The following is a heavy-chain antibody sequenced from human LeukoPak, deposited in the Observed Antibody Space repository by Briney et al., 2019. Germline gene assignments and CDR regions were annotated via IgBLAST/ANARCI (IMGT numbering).Heavy chain of an antibody. CDR3: AAGRAGYYYYYMDV. D-gene: IGHD6-13*01. CDR1: GGSFSGYY. Sequence: SETLSLTCAVYGGSFSGYYWSWIRQPPGKGLEWIGEINHSGSTNYHPSLKSRVTISVDTSKNQFSLKLSSVTAADTAVYFAAAGRAGYYYYYMDVWGKGTTVTVSS. V-gene: IGHV4-34*01. CDR2: INHSGST. J-gene: IGHJ6*03.